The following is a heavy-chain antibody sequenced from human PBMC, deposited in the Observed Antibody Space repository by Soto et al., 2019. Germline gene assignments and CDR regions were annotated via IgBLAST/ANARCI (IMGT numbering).Heavy chain of an antibody. J-gene: IGHJ4*02. CDR3: VREDGFDH. Sequence: EVQLVESGGGLVQPGGSLRLSCVASGFSFSSHWMHWVRQDPGKGLVWVSRINGGGTYETYADAVKGRFTIPRDNAKNTLNLQMNSLRVEDTAVYYCVREDGFDHWGQGTLVTVSS. CDR1: GFSFSSHW. V-gene: IGHV3-74*01. CDR2: INGGGTYE.